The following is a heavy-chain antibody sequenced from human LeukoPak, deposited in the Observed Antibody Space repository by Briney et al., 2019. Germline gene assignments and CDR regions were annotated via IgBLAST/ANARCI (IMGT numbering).Heavy chain of an antibody. Sequence: RPGGSLRLSCAGSGSTFGDHGMSWVRQVPGKGLEWVAGINWNGGSTGYEDSVKGRFTISRDNAKNSLFLQMNSLRAEDTALYYCAMGDSSGWYFDYWGQGTLVTVSS. V-gene: IGHV3-20*04. CDR1: GSTFGDHG. CDR3: AMGDSSGWYFDY. J-gene: IGHJ4*02. D-gene: IGHD6-19*01. CDR2: INWNGGST.